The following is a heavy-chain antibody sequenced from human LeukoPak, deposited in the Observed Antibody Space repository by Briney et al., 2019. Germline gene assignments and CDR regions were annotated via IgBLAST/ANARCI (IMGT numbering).Heavy chain of an antibody. J-gene: IGHJ3*02. CDR3: AREREQWHAFDI. Sequence: GGSLRLSCAASGFTFSSYSMNWVRPAPGKGLEWVSSISSSSSYIYYADSVKGRFTISRDNAKNSLYLQMNSLRAEDTAVYFCAREREQWHAFDIWGQGTMVTVSS. V-gene: IGHV3-21*01. CDR1: GFTFSSYS. D-gene: IGHD6-19*01. CDR2: ISSSSSYI.